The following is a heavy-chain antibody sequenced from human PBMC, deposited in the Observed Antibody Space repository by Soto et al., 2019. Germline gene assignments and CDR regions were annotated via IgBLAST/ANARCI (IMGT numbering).Heavy chain of an antibody. D-gene: IGHD3-3*01. CDR3: ARDLGVRYYDFWSGYYGGGSWFDP. V-gene: IGHV3-7*03. CDR2: IKQDGSEK. J-gene: IGHJ5*02. CDR1: GFTFSSYW. Sequence: ESGGGLVQPGGSLRLSCAASGFTFSSYWMSWVRQAPGKGLEWVANIKQDGSEKYYVDSVKGRFTISRDNAKNSLYLQMNSLRAEDTAVYYCARDLGVRYYDFWSGYYGGGSWFDPWGQGTLVTVSS.